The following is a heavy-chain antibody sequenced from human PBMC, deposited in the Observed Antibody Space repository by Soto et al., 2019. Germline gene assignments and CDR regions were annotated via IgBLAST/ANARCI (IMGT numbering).Heavy chain of an antibody. J-gene: IGHJ2*01. CDR1: GFTFSSYA. CDR2: ISGSGGST. V-gene: IGHV3-23*01. D-gene: IGHD6-13*01. Sequence: GGSLRLSCAASGFTFSSYAMSWVRQAPGKGLEWVSAISGSGGSTYYADSVKGRFTISRDNSKNTLYLQMNSLRAEDTAVYYCARQALAGQQLGPVGYWYFDLWGRGTLVTVSS. CDR3: ARQALAGQQLGPVGYWYFDL.